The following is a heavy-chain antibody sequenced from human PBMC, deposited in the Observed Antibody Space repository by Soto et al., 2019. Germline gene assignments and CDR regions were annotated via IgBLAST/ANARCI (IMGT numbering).Heavy chain of an antibody. V-gene: IGHV1-18*01. CDR2: ISAYHGGT. D-gene: IGHD4-17*01. CDR1: GYSFSDYG. CDR3: TRVVGDYHFDY. Sequence: ASVKVSCKASGYSFSDYGITWVRQAPEQGLEWMGWISAYHGGTNYAPKVQGRVTMTTDTSTSTAYMELRSLRSDDTAVYYCTRVVGDYHFDYWGQGTLVTVSS. J-gene: IGHJ4*02.